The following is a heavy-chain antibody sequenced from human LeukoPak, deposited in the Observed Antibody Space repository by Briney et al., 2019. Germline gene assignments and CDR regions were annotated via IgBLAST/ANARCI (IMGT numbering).Heavy chain of an antibody. J-gene: IGHJ4*02. D-gene: IGHD6-19*01. CDR2: INHSGST. Sequence: SETVSLTCAVYGGSFSCYYWSWIRQPPGKGLEWIGEINHSGSTNYNPSLKSRVTISVDTSKNQFSLKLSSVTAADTAVYYCARGRGSGWFDYWGQGTLATVSS. CDR3: ARGRGSGWFDY. V-gene: IGHV4-34*01. CDR1: GGSFSCYY.